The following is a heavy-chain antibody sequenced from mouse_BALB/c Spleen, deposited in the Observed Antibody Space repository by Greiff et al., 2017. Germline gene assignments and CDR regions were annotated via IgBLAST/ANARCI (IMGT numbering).Heavy chain of an antibody. D-gene: IGHD1-1*01. Sequence: VQLQQSGAELVKPGASVKLSCKASGYTFTSYYMYWVKQSPGQGLEWIGGINPSNGGTNFNEKFKSKATLTVDKSSSTAYMQLRSLTSEDSAVYYCTRGGNYYGSSYGGAMDYWGQGTSVTVSS. J-gene: IGHJ4*01. CDR3: TRGGNYYGSSYGGAMDY. V-gene: IGHV1S81*02. CDR1: GYTFTSYY. CDR2: INPSNGGT.